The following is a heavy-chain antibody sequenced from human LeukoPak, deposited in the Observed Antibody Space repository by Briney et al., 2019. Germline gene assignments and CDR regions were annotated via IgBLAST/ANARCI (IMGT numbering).Heavy chain of an antibody. J-gene: IGHJ4*02. CDR1: GFTISSYS. V-gene: IGHV3-48*01. CDR2: ISSSSNTI. Sequence: GGSLRLSCAASGFTISSYSMNWVRQAPGKGLEWVSYISSSSNTIYYADSVKGRFTISRDNAKNSLSLQMNSLRAEDTAVYYCARDPEDYFDYWGQGTLVTVSS. CDR3: ARDPEDYFDY.